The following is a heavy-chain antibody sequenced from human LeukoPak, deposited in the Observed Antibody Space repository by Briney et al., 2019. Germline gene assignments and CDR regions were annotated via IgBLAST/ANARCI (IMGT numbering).Heavy chain of an antibody. CDR3: ARQSRHYDVLTGYYPYFDY. D-gene: IGHD3-9*01. CDR1: GGSFNYYY. CDR2: IYYSGST. Sequence: SETLSLTCTVSGGSFNYYYLHWIRQPPGKGLEWIGYIYYSGSTDYNPSLKSRVTISVDTSQNQFSLKLSSVTAADTAVYYCARQSRHYDVLTGYYPYFDYWGQGTLVTVSS. V-gene: IGHV4-59*08. J-gene: IGHJ4*02.